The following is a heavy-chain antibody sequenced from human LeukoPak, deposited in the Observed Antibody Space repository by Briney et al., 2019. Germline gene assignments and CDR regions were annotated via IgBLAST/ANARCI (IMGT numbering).Heavy chain of an antibody. CDR3: ASETTSLFDS. J-gene: IGHJ4*02. Sequence: SQTLSLTCAISGDSVSSNSAAWNWIRQSPSGGLEWLGRTYYRSKWYNDYAVSVKSRITINPDRSKNQVSLQMNSVTPEDTAVYYCASETTSLFDSWSQGTLVTVSS. D-gene: IGHD2/OR15-2a*01. V-gene: IGHV6-1*01. CDR1: GDSVSSNSAA. CDR2: TYYRSKWYN.